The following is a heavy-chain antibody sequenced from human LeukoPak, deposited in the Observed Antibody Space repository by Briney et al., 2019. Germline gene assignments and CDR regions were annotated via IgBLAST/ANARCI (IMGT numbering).Heavy chain of an antibody. CDR2: ISYDGSNK. J-gene: IGHJ4*02. CDR1: GFTFSSYA. D-gene: IGHD6-13*01. CDR3: ARDAEIAAVGTGNYFDY. Sequence: GRSLSLSCAASGFTFSSYAIHWVRQAPGKGLEWVAVISYDGSNKYYADSVKGRFTISRDNSKNTLHLEMNSLRVEDTAVYYCARDAEIAAVGTGNYFDYWGQGTLVTVAS. V-gene: IGHV3-30*04.